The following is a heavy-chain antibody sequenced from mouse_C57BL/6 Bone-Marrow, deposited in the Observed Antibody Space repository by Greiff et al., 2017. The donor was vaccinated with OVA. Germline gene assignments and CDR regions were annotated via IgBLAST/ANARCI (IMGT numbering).Heavy chain of an antibody. CDR3: ARQVLYDYEGYYAMDY. V-gene: IGHV1-69*01. D-gene: IGHD2-4*01. J-gene: IGHJ4*01. Sequence: QVQLQQPGAELVMPGASVKLSCKASGYTFTSYWMHWVKQRPGQGLEWIGEIDPSDSYTNYNQKFKGKSTLTVDKSSSTAYMQLSSLTSEDSAVYYCARQVLYDYEGYYAMDYWGQGTSVTVSS. CDR1: GYTFTSYW. CDR2: IDPSDSYT.